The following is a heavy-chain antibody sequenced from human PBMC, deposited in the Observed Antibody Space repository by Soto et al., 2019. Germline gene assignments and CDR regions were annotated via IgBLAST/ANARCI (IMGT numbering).Heavy chain of an antibody. CDR3: AREPAYSSSWTRHRYGMYV. CDR2: INPNSGGT. Sequence: ASVKVSCTVCGDTFTGYYLRWLRHANGQGLEWMGWINPNSGGTNYAQKFQGRGTMTRDTSISTAYMELSRLRSDDTAVYYCAREPAYSSSWTRHRYGMYVWGQGTTVTLSS. CDR1: GDTFTGYY. J-gene: IGHJ6*02. V-gene: IGHV1-2*02. D-gene: IGHD6-6*01.